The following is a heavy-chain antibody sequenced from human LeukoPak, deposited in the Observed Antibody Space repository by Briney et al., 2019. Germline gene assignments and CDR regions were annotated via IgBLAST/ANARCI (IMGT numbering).Heavy chain of an antibody. CDR2: ISSSGSTI. Sequence: PGGSLRLSCAASGFTFSSYEMNWVRQAPGKGLEWVSYISSSGSTIYYADSVKGRFTISRDNAKNSLYLQMNSLRAGDTAVYYCARGSQRWLQFSVWYFDLWGRGTLVTVSS. J-gene: IGHJ2*01. CDR1: GFTFSSYE. V-gene: IGHV3-48*03. D-gene: IGHD5-24*01. CDR3: ARGSQRWLQFSVWYFDL.